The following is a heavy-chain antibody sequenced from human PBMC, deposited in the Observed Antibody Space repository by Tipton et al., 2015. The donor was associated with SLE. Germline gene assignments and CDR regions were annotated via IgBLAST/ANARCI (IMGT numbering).Heavy chain of an antibody. CDR1: GFTFSSYA. Sequence: RSLRLSCAASGFTFSSYAMNWVRQAPGKGLEWVAVISYDGSNKYYADSVKGRFTISRDNSKNTLYLQMNSLRAEDTAVYYCARYSSFLFVDAFDIWLQGTMVTVSS. CDR2: ISYDGSNK. V-gene: IGHV3-30-3*01. J-gene: IGHJ3*02. D-gene: IGHD6-19*01. CDR3: ARYSSFLFVDAFDI.